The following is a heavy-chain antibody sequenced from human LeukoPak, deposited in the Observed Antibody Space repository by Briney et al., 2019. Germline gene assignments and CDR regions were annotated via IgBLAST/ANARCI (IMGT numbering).Heavy chain of an antibody. CDR3: ARGRNYYDSSGYWYYFDY. D-gene: IGHD3-22*01. V-gene: IGHV4-39*07. J-gene: IGHJ4*02. CDR1: GDSISSSSYY. CDR2: IYYSGST. Sequence: SETLSLTCTVSGDSISSSSYYWGWIRQPPGKGLEWIGSIYYSGSTYYNPSLKSRVTISVDTSKNQFSLKLSSVTAADTAVYYCARGRNYYDSSGYWYYFDYWGQGTLVTVSS.